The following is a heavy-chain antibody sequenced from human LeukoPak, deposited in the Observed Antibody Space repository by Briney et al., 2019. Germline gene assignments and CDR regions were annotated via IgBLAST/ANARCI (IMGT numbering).Heavy chain of an antibody. V-gene: IGHV1-2*02. D-gene: IGHD3-10*01. CDR1: GYRFTGYY. Sequence: ASVKVSCKTSGYRFTGYYMHWVRQAPGQGLEWMGWINPKSGDPIYVQKFQGRVTLTRDTSIDTVYLELSSLKSDDTAVYYCARDRYYGSGSYYTDPDAFDIWGQGTMVTVSS. CDR3: ARDRYYGSGSYYTDPDAFDI. J-gene: IGHJ3*02. CDR2: INPKSGDP.